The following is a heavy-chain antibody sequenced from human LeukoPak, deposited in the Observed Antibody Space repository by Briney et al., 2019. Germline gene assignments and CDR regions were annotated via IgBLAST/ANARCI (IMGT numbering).Heavy chain of an antibody. J-gene: IGHJ4*02. Sequence: SETLSLTCTVSGGSISGYYWSWIRQPAGKGLEWIGRIYTSGSTNYNPSLKSRVTMSVDTSKNQFSLKLSSVTAADTAVYYCARDALLATLDYWGQETLVTVSS. CDR2: IYTSGST. CDR1: GGSISGYY. V-gene: IGHV4-4*07. CDR3: ARDALLATLDY.